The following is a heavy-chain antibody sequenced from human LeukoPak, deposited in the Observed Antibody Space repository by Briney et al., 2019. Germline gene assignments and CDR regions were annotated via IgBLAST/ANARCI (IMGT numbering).Heavy chain of an antibody. J-gene: IGHJ4*02. D-gene: IGHD3-10*01. V-gene: IGHV4-59*01. CDR1: GGSISSYY. CDR3: ARVLWFGDGGRYYFDY. Sequence: PSETLSLTCTVSGGSISSYYWSWIRQPPGKGLEWIGYIYYSGSTNYNPSLKSRVTISVDTSKNQFSLKLGSVTAADAAVYYCARVLWFGDGGRYYFDYWVQGTLVSVSS. CDR2: IYYSGST.